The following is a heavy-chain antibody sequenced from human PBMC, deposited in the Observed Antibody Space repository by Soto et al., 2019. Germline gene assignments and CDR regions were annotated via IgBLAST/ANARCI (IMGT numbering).Heavy chain of an antibody. D-gene: IGHD1-1*01. CDR2: INSNSGGT. CDR1: GYTFTANY. CDR3: ARGTGSSWFDP. Sequence: GASVKVSCKASGYTFTANYIHWVRQAPGQGLGWMGWINSNSGGTKYAQNFQGRLTLTRDTSISTVYMDLSRLISDDTAVYYCARGTGSSWFDPWGQGTLVTVSS. J-gene: IGHJ5*02. V-gene: IGHV1-2*02.